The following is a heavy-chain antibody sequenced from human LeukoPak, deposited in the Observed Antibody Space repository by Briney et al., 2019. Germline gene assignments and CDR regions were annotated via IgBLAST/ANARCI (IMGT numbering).Heavy chain of an antibody. CDR1: GGSISSYY. J-gene: IGHJ4*02. V-gene: IGHV4-4*07. Sequence: SETLSLTCTVSGGSISSYYWSWIRRPAGKGLEWIGRIYTSGSTNYNPSLKSRVTMSVDTSKNQFSLKLSSVTAADTAVYYCARDNGDSSSGWFDYWGQGTLVTVSS. D-gene: IGHD6-6*01. CDR2: IYTSGST. CDR3: ARDNGDSSSGWFDY.